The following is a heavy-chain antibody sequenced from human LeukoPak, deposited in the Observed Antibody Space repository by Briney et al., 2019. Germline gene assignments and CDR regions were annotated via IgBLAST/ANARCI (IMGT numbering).Heavy chain of an antibody. CDR2: ISYDGSHK. CDR3: AKDRGQLVPKYNWFDP. Sequence: GGSLRLSCAASGFTFSSYGMHWLRQAPGKGLEWVAVISYDGSHKYYADSVKGRFTISRDNSKNTLYLQMNSLRAEDTAVYYCAKDRGQLVPKYNWFDPWGRGTLVTVSS. CDR1: GFTFSSYG. D-gene: IGHD6-6*01. J-gene: IGHJ5*02. V-gene: IGHV3-30*18.